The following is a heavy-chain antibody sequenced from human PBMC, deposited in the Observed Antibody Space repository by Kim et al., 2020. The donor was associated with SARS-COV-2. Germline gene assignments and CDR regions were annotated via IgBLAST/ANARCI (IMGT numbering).Heavy chain of an antibody. D-gene: IGHD2-8*01. CDR3: TREGVPRILYGDSVYMDV. CDR1: GFTFGDYA. CDR2: IRSKAYGGTT. Sequence: GGSLRLSCTASGFTFGDYAMSWVRQAPGKGLEWVGFIRSKAYGGTTEYAASVKGRFTISRDDSKSIAYLQMNSLKTEDTAVYYCTREGVPRILYGDSVYMDVWGKGTTVTVSS. J-gene: IGHJ6*03. V-gene: IGHV3-49*04.